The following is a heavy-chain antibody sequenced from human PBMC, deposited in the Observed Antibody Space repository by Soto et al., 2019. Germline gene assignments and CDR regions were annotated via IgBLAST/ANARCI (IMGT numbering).Heavy chain of an antibody. Sequence: GGSLRLSCAASGFTFSSYGMHWVRQAPGKGLEWVAVISYDGSNKYYADSVKGRFTISRDNSKNTLYLQMNSLRAEDTAVYYCAKDDRAYDYGRGYYYYYYYMDVWGKGTTVTVSS. CDR2: ISYDGSNK. V-gene: IGHV3-30*18. CDR3: AKDDRAYDYGRGYYYYYYYMDV. J-gene: IGHJ6*03. CDR1: GFTFSSYG. D-gene: IGHD5-12*01.